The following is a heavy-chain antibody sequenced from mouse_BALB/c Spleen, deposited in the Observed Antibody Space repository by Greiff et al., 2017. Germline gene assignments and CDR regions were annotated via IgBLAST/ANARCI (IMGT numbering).Heavy chain of an antibody. CDR3: ARDRAYGEGGYAY. CDR2: IWAGGST. J-gene: IGHJ3*01. D-gene: IGHD2-13*01. CDR1: GFSLTSYG. Sequence: QVQLKESGPGLVAPSQSLSITCTVSGFSLTSYGVHWVRQPPGKGLEWLGVIWAGGSTNYNSALMSRLSISKDNSKSQVFLKMNSLQTDDTAMYYCARDRAYGEGGYAYWGQGTLVTVSA. V-gene: IGHV2-9*02.